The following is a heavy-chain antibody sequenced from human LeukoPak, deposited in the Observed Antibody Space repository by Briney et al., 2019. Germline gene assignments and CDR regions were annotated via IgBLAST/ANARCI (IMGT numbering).Heavy chain of an antibody. CDR2: MNPNSGDT. CDR1: GYTFTNYD. J-gene: IGHJ4*02. V-gene: IGHV1-8*03. CDR3: ARVRTVVTALVYYFDY. Sequence: ASVKVSCRASGYTFTNYDISWVRQATGQGFGWLGWMNPNSGDTGYAQDFQGRVTITSDTYTSTAYMELSSLRSEDTAVYYCARVRTVVTALVYYFDYWGQGTLVTVS. D-gene: IGHD2-21*02.